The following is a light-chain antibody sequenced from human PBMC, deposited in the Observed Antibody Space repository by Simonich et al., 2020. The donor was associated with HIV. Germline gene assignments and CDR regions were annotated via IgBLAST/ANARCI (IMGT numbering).Light chain of an antibody. Sequence: SYELTQPPSVSVSPGQTASITCSGDKLGDKYACWYQQKPGQSPVLVIYEVFKRPSGIPERFSGSNSGNTAALTISGTQAMDEADYYCQAWDSSTENLVFGGGTKLTVL. J-gene: IGLJ2*01. CDR3: QAWDSSTENLV. V-gene: IGLV3-1*01. CDR1: KLGDKY. CDR2: EVF.